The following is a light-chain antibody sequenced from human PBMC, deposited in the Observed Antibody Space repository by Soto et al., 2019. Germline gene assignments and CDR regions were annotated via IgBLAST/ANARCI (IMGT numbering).Light chain of an antibody. CDR1: QSVGGN. CDR3: QHYGT. Sequence: EIVMTQSPATLSVSPGERATLSCRASQSVGGNLAWYQQRPGQAPRLLIYGASTRATGIPARFSGSGSGTDFTLTISRLEPEDFAVYFCQHYGTFGPGTKVDIK. J-gene: IGKJ3*01. CDR2: GAS. V-gene: IGKV3-15*01.